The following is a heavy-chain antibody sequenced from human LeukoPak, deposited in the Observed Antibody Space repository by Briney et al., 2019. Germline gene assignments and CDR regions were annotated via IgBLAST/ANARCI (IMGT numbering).Heavy chain of an antibody. J-gene: IGHJ4*02. CDR3: AKVRSTEVQTFDY. CDR1: GFTFSSYW. V-gene: IGHV3-23*01. D-gene: IGHD1-1*01. CDR2: ISGSGGST. Sequence: PGGSLRLSCAASGFTFSSYWMHWVRQAPGKGLEWVSAISGSGGSTYYADSVKGRFTISRDNSKNTLYLQMNSLRAEDTAVYYCAKVRSTEVQTFDYWGQGTLVTVSS.